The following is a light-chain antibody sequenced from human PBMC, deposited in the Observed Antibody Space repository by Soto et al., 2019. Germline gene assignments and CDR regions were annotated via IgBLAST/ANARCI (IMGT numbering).Light chain of an antibody. CDR2: GAS. V-gene: IGKV3-20*01. J-gene: IGKJ4*01. CDR1: QSVSSSY. Sequence: EIVMTQSPGTLSLSPGERATLSCRASQSVSSSYLAWYQQKPGQAPRLLIYGASSRATGIPDRFSGSGSGTDFTLTISRLGPEDFAVYYCQQYGSFTFGGGTKVDIK. CDR3: QQYGSFT.